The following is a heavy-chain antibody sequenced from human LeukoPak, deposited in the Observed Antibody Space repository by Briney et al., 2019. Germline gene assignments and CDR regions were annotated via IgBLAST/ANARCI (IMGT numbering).Heavy chain of an antibody. V-gene: IGHV4-59*01. CDR1: GGSISSYY. CDR2: IYYSGIT. J-gene: IGHJ4*02. D-gene: IGHD4-23*01. CDR3: ARDGNPGYFDY. Sequence: SETLSLTCTVPGGSISSYYWSWIRQPPRKRLERIGYIYYSGITNYNPPLKSRVTISVDTSKNQFSLKLSSVTAADTAVYYCARDGNPGYFDYWGQGTLVTVSS.